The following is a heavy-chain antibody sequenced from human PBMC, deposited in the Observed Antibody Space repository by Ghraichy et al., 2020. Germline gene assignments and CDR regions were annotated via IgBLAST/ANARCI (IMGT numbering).Heavy chain of an antibody. CDR3: ARDPVRGSSSEGWFDP. CDR2: ISSNSAYI. J-gene: IGHJ5*02. V-gene: IGHV3-21*01. Sequence: GGSLRLSCAASGFTFSRYTMTWVRQAPGKGLEWVSTISSNSAYIYYADSLKGRFTISRDNAYDSLYLQMNNLRAEDTAVYYCARDPVRGSSSEGWFDPWGQGTLVTVFS. CDR1: GFTFSRYT. D-gene: IGHD6-13*01.